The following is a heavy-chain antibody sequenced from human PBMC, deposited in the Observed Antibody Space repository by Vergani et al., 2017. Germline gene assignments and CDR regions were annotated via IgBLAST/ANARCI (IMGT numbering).Heavy chain of an antibody. CDR1: AASISGGGYY. J-gene: IGHJ4*02. D-gene: IGHD1-26*01. CDR2: IYSRGT. V-gene: IGHV4-61*02. Sequence: QVHLQESGPGLVKPSQTLSLTCTVSAASISGGGYYWSWIRQPAGKGLEWIGRIYSRGTEYNPSLKSRVAVSINTSKSQFSLKLTCVTAAYAAMYYCVRELGASLGAYFDYWGQGALVSVSS. CDR3: VRELGASLGAYFDY.